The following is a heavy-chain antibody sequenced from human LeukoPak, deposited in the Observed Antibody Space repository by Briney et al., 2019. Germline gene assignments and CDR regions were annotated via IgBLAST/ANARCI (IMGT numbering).Heavy chain of an antibody. CDR2: IYYSGST. CDR3: ARGGSIVGATPHDAFDI. D-gene: IGHD1-26*01. Sequence: PSETLSLTCTVSAAPITSYYWSWIRQPPGKGPEWIGYIYYSGSTNYNPSLKSRVAISVDTSKNQVSLRLSSVTAADTAVYYCARGGSIVGATPHDAFDIWGQGTVVTVS. V-gene: IGHV4-59*01. J-gene: IGHJ3*02. CDR1: AAPITSYY.